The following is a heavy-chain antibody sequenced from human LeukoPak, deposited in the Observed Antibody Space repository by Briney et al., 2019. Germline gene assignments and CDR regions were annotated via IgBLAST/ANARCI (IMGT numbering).Heavy chain of an antibody. CDR3: ARRIAVAGQPFDY. J-gene: IGHJ4*02. CDR1: GGSFSGYY. Sequence: SETLSLTCAVYGGSFSGYYWSWIRQPPGKGLEWIGEINHSGSTNYNPSLKSRVTISVDTSKNQFSLKLSSVTAADTAVYYCARRIAVAGQPFDYWGQGTLVTVSS. D-gene: IGHD6-19*01. CDR2: INHSGST. V-gene: IGHV4-34*01.